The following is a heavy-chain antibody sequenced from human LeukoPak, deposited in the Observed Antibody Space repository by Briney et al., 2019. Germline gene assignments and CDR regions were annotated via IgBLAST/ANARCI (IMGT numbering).Heavy chain of an antibody. CDR1: GFTFSASR. V-gene: IGHV3-48*04. Sequence: GGSLRLSCIGSGFTFSASRMSWVRQAPGKGLEWVSFISSTGDIIYYIDSVKGRFTISRDNAKNSLFLQMNSLRAEDTAVYYCASVSGSYLDFQHWGQGTLVTVSS. D-gene: IGHD3-10*01. CDR2: ISSTGDII. J-gene: IGHJ1*01. CDR3: ASVSGSYLDFQH.